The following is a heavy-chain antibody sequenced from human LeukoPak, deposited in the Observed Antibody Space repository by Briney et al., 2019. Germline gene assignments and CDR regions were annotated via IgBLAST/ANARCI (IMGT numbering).Heavy chain of an antibody. CDR1: GGSFNGYY. J-gene: IGHJ4*02. D-gene: IGHD3-22*01. CDR3: AMYYYDSSGYYYFDY. CDR2: INHSGST. Sequence: PSETLSLTCAVYGGSFNGYYWSWIRQPPGKGLEWIGEINHSGSTNYNPSLKSRVTVSVDTSKNQFSLKLSSVTAADTAVYYCAMYYYDSSGYYYFDYWGQGTLVTVSS. V-gene: IGHV4-34*01.